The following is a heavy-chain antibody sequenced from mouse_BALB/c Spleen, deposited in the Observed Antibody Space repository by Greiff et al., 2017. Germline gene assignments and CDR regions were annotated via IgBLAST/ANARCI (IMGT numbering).Heavy chain of an antibody. CDR2: IDPENGDT. V-gene: IGHV14-4*02. CDR3: NEGYGNYEGY. CDR1: GFNIKDYY. J-gene: IGHJ2*01. Sequence: VQLQQSGAELVRSGASVKLSCTASGFNIKDYYMHWVKQRPEQGMEWIGWIDPENGDTEYAPKFQGKATMTADTSSNTAYLQLSSLTSEDTAVYYCNEGYGNYEGYWGQGTTRTVSS. D-gene: IGHD2-1*01.